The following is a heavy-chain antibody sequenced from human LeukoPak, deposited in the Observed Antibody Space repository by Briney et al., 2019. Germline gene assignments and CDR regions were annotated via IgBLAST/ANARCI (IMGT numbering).Heavy chain of an antibody. V-gene: IGHV1-69*04. D-gene: IGHD4-23*01. Sequence: SVKVSCKASGYSFTSYGFNWVRQAPGQGLEWMGRIIPILGIANYAQKFQGRVTITADKSTSTAYMELSSLRSEDTAVYYCARFPLDDYGGSFDYWGQGTLVTVSS. J-gene: IGHJ4*02. CDR3: ARFPLDDYGGSFDY. CDR1: GYSFTSYG. CDR2: IIPILGIA.